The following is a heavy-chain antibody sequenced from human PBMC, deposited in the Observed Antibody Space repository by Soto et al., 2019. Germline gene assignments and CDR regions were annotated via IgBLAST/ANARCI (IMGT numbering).Heavy chain of an antibody. CDR1: GGTFSSYA. CDR2: IIPIFGTA. J-gene: IGHJ3*02. Sequence: GASVKVSCKASGGTFSSYAISWVRQAPGQGXEWMGGIIPIFGTANYAQKFQGRVTITADKSTSTAYMELSSLRSEDTAVYYCASRRITMIVVAENDAFDIWGQGTMITVS. V-gene: IGHV1-69*06. CDR3: ASRRITMIVVAENDAFDI. D-gene: IGHD3-22*01.